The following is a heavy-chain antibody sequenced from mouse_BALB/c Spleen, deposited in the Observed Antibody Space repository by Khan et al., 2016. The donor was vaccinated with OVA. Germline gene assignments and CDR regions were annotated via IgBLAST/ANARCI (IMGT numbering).Heavy chain of an antibody. CDR1: GYTFTTAG. CDR3: ARGGAAFYRNDGGALDS. V-gene: IGHV9-4*02. D-gene: IGHD2-14*01. J-gene: IGHJ4*01. CDR2: INTHSGVP. Sequence: QIQLVQSGPELKKPGETVRISCKASGYTFTTAGMQWVQKMPGKGLKWIGWINTHSGVPKYAEDFKGRFVFSLETSASTAYLQITNLTNEDTATYFCARGGAAFYRNDGGALDSWGQGTLVTVSA.